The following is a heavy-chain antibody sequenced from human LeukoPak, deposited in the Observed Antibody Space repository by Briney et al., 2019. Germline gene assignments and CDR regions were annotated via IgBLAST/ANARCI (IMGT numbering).Heavy chain of an antibody. Sequence: ASVKVSCKASGYTFTSYYMHWVRQAPGQGLEWMGIINPSGGSTSYAQKFQGRVTMTRDTSTSTVYMELSSLRSEDTAAYYCARALRVVVTAIYPDFDYWGQGTLVTVSS. J-gene: IGHJ4*02. CDR1: GYTFTSYY. CDR2: INPSGGST. CDR3: ARALRVVVTAIYPDFDY. D-gene: IGHD2-21*02. V-gene: IGHV1-46*01.